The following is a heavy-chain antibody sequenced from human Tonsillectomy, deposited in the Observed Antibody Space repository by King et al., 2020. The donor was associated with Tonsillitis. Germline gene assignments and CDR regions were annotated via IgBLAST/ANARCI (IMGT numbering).Heavy chain of an antibody. J-gene: IGHJ5*02. CDR3: ARGGDILTGGSLFDP. CDR1: GDSISSGSHY. CDR2: IYTSGSI. Sequence: VQLQESGPGLVKPSQTLSVTCNVSGDSISSGSHYWSWIRQPAGKGLEWIGRIYTSGSIAYNPSLESRVSMSLDTSKNQFSLKLNSVTAADTAIYHCARGGDILTGGSLFDPWGQGTLVTVSS. V-gene: IGHV4-61*02. D-gene: IGHD3-9*01.